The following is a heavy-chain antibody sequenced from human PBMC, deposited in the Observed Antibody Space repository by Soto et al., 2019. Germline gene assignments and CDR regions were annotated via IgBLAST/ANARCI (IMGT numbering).Heavy chain of an antibody. D-gene: IGHD4-4*01. CDR2: ISGGGSNT. J-gene: IGHJ4*02. CDR1: GFPFSSYV. CDR3: AKDSNKYSSSLRGRYFDY. Sequence: VGSLRLSCAASGFPFSSYVMSWVRQAPGKGLGWVSGISGGGSNTFYADSVKGRFTISRDNSKNTLLLQMNSLGAEDTAVYYCAKDSNKYSSSLRGRYFDYWGQGIGVTVSS. V-gene: IGHV3-23*01.